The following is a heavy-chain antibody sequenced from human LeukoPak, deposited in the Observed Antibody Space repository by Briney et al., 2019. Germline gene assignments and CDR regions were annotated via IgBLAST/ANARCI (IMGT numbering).Heavy chain of an antibody. CDR3: AGDSAWAFDI. J-gene: IGHJ3*02. Sequence: GGSLRLSCAASGFTFSSYAMNWVRQAPGKGLQWVSYVSSTSEIWYADSVKGRFTISRDNVKNSLSLQLNSLTAEDTAVYYCAGDSAWAFDIWGQGTMVTVSS. CDR2: VSSTSEI. D-gene: IGHD3-10*01. CDR1: GFTFSSYA. V-gene: IGHV3-48*01.